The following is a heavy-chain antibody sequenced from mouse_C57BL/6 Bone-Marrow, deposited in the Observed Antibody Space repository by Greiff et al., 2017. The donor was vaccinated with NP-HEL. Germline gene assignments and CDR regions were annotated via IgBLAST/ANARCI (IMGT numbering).Heavy chain of an antibody. J-gene: IGHJ2*01. CDR1: GYTFTDYE. CDR2: IDPETGGT. V-gene: IGHV1-15*01. CDR3: TKTTVVEADFDY. D-gene: IGHD1-1*01. Sequence: QVQLQQSGAELVRPGASVTLSCKASGYTFTDYEMHWVKQTPVHGLEWIGAIDPETGGTAYNQKFKGKAILTADKSSSTAYMELRSLTSEDSAVYYCTKTTVVEADFDYWGQGTTLTVSS.